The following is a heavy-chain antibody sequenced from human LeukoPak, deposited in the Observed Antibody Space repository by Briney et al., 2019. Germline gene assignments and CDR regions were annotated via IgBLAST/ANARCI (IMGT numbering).Heavy chain of an antibody. CDR3: VSDSGSYYPYDAFDI. J-gene: IGHJ3*02. Sequence: PGVSLRLSCSASGFTFSSYAMHWVRQAPGKGLEYVSAISSNGGSTYYADSVKGRFTISRDNSKNTLYLQMSSLRAEDTAVYYCVSDSGSYYPYDAFDIWGQGTMVTVSS. D-gene: IGHD1-26*01. CDR1: GFTFSSYA. V-gene: IGHV3-64D*06. CDR2: ISSNGGST.